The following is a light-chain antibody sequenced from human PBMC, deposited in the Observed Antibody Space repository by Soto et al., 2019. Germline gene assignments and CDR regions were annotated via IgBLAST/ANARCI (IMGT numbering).Light chain of an antibody. Sequence: ETVMTQSPATLSVSPGGRATLSCRASQSISNTLAWYQQKPGQAPRLLIYGASSRATATPARFSGSGCGTDFTLTISRLEHEDFAVYYRQQYGSSGTFGQGTKVDIK. CDR1: QSISNT. CDR2: GAS. V-gene: IGKV3-20*01. J-gene: IGKJ1*01. CDR3: QQYGSSGT.